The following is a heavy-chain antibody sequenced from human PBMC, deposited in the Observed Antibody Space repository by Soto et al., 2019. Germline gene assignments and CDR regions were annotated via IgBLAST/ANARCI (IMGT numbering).Heavy chain of an antibody. D-gene: IGHD2-15*01. V-gene: IGHV1-69*12. CDR1: GGTFSNSP. CDR3: ARSRFVVGVTEDYYGMDV. J-gene: IGHJ6*02. CDR2: VIPVFKTA. Sequence: QVQVVQSGAEVKKPGSSVKVSCKSSGGTFSNSPISWVRQAPGQGLEWVGGVIPVFKTANYAQKFQGRVTITADESTKTAYMGLTSLRSGDTAVYYCARSRFVVGVTEDYYGMDVWGQGTTVTVSS.